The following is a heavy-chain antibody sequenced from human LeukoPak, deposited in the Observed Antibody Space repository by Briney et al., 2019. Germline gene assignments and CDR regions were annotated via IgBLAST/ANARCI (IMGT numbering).Heavy chain of an antibody. D-gene: IGHD2-15*01. J-gene: IGHJ6*03. V-gene: IGHV4-4*02. CDR2: INHSGST. CDR3: ARRADCSGGNCHYYYYYYMDV. Sequence: PSGTLSLACAVSGGSISSSDWWSWVRQPPGKGLEWIGEINHSGSTNYNPSLKSRVTISVDTFKNQFSLKLSSVTAADTGVYYCARRADCSGGNCHYYYYYYMDVWGKGTTVTISS. CDR1: GGSISSSDW.